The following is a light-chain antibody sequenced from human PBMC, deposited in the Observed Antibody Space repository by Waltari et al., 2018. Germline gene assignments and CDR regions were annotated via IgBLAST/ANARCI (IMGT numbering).Light chain of an antibody. J-gene: IGKJ2*01. CDR1: QNIGTW. V-gene: IGKV1-5*01. Sequence: IAMTQSPSTLSASVGDSVTITCLASQNIGTWVAWYQQKPGKAPKPLIFDGSTLESGVPSRCSGSASGTDFTLTINSLQPDDFASYFCQQYNSYLSSFGQGTKLEI. CDR2: DGS. CDR3: QQYNSYLSS.